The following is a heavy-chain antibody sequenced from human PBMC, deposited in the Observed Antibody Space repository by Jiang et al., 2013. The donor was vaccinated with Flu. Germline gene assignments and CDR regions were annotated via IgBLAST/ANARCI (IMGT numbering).Heavy chain of an antibody. D-gene: IGHD1-26*01. Sequence: VLLKPSETLSLTCAVYGGSFSGYYWSWIRQPPGKGLEWIGEINHSGSTNYNPSLKSRVTISVDTSKNQFSLKLSSVTAADTAVYYCARGATSRRPYSGSYWNAFDIWG. CDR3: ARGATSRRPYSGSYWNAFDI. V-gene: IGHV4-34*01. CDR1: GGSFSGYY. CDR2: INHSGST. J-gene: IGHJ3*02.